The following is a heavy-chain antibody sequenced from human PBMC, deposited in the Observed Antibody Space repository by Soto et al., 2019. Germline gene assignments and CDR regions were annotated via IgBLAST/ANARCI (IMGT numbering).Heavy chain of an antibody. D-gene: IGHD6-13*01. CDR2: IYYSGST. V-gene: IGHV4-59*01. CDR1: GGSISSYY. CDR3: AREDIAAAGNWFDT. Sequence: SETLSLTCTVSGGSISSYYWSWIRQPPGKGLEWIGYIYYSGSTNYNPSLKSRVTISVDTSKNQFSLKLSSVTAADTAVYYCAREDIAAAGNWFDTWGQGTLVNVS. J-gene: IGHJ5*02.